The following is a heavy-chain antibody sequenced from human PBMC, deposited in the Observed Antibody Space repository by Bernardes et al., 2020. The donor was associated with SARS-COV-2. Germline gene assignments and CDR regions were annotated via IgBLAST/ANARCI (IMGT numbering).Heavy chain of an antibody. CDR2: IDWDEDK. J-gene: IGHJ4*02. CDR3: ARSDRTVFGYFNFDF. Sequence: SGPTLVKPTQTLTLTCTFSGFSLSTSGMCVSWIRQPPGKALEWLARIDWDEDKYYNISLKTRLTISKDTSKNQVVLTMTNMDPVDTATYYCARSDRTVFGYFNFDFWGQGILVTVPS. CDR1: GFSLSTSGMC. D-gene: IGHD3-22*01. V-gene: IGHV2-70*11.